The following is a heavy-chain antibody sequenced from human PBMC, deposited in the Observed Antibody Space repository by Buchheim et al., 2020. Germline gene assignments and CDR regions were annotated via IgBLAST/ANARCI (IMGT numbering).Heavy chain of an antibody. CDR1: GYTFTGYY. CDR3: ARDNWSSGLAGTFNWFDP. V-gene: IGHV1-2*06. Sequence: QVQLVQSGAEVKKPGSSVKVSCKASGYTFTGYYMHWVRQAPGQGLEWMGRINPNSGGTNYAQKFQGRVTMTRDTSISPAYMELSRLRSDDTAVYYCARDNWSSGLAGTFNWFDPWGQGTL. J-gene: IGHJ5*02. CDR2: INPNSGGT. D-gene: IGHD1-1*01.